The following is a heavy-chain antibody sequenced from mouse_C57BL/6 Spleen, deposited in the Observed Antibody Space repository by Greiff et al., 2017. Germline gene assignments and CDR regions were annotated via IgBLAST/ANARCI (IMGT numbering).Heavy chain of an antibody. CDR1: GYTFTSYW. Sequence: QVQLKQPGAELVMPGASVKLSCKASGYTFTSYWMHWVKQRPGQGLAWIGEIDPSDSYTNYNQKFTGKSTLTVDKSSSTAYMQLSSRTSEDSAVYYCAYGSKVDYWGQGTSVTVSS. V-gene: IGHV1-69*01. J-gene: IGHJ4*01. D-gene: IGHD1-1*01. CDR3: AYGSKVDY. CDR2: IDPSDSYT.